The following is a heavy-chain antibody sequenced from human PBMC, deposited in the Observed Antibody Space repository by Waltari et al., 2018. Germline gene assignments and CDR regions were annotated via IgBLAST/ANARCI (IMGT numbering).Heavy chain of an antibody. J-gene: IGHJ4*02. D-gene: IGHD3-16*01. CDR3: ARAFRGRDY. CDR1: GGSFSGYY. CDR2: INHSGST. V-gene: IGHV4-34*01. Sequence: QVQLQQWGAGLLKPSETLSLTCAVYGGSFSGYYWSWIRQPPGKGLEWIGEINHSGSTNYHPSLKSRVTISVDTAKNQFSLKRSSVTAADTAVYYCARAFRGRDYWGQGTLVTVSS.